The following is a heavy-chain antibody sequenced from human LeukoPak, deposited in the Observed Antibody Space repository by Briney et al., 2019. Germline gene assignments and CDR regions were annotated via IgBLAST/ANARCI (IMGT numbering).Heavy chain of an antibody. D-gene: IGHD2-2*01. Sequence: SVKVSCKASGGTFSSYAISWVRQAPGQGLEWMGGIIPFFGTADYTQKFQGRVTITADESTSTAYMELSNLRSEDTAVYYCASWNCSSTGCQVYYYGMDVWGQGTTVTVSS. CDR3: ASWNCSSTGCQVYYYGMDV. CDR1: GGTFSSYA. V-gene: IGHV1-69*13. CDR2: IIPFFGTA. J-gene: IGHJ6*02.